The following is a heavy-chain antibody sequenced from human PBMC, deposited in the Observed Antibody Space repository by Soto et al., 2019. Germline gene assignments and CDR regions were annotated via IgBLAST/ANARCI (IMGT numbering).Heavy chain of an antibody. Sequence: PETLSLTCTVSGGSFISYYWSWIRQPPGRGLEWIGVINYTETTKYNPSLNSRITITVDTLKNQCTLKVTSVTAADTAVYYCARRYGSGKYYFDFWGQGTPVTVSS. CDR1: GGSFISYY. V-gene: IGHV4-34*01. D-gene: IGHD3-10*01. J-gene: IGHJ4*02. CDR3: ARRYGSGKYYFDF. CDR2: INYTETT.